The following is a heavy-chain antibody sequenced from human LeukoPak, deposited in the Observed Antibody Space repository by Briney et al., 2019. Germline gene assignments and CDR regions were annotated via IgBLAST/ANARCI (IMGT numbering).Heavy chain of an antibody. CDR1: GFTFSTYS. D-gene: IGHD3-10*02. Sequence: GGSLRLSCAASGFTFSTYSMNWVRQAPGKGLEWVSSISGKTSNIYYADSVKGRFTMSRDNAKNSLYLQMNSLRVEDTAVYYCAELGITMIGGVWGKGTTVTISS. J-gene: IGHJ6*04. V-gene: IGHV3-21*06. CDR2: ISGKTSNI. CDR3: AELGITMIGGV.